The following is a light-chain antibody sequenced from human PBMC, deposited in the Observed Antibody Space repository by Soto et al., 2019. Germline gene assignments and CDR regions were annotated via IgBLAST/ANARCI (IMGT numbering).Light chain of an antibody. V-gene: IGKV3-15*01. CDR1: QSVASN. CDR3: QQYHNWPPQYT. Sequence: EIVMTQSPASLSVSPGDGATLSCRASQSVASNVAWYQQKPGQGPRLLIHGASTSAVGVPARFSVSGSGTDFTLNISSLQSEDFAVYYCQQYHNWPPQYTFGQGTKLQIK. J-gene: IGKJ2*01. CDR2: GAS.